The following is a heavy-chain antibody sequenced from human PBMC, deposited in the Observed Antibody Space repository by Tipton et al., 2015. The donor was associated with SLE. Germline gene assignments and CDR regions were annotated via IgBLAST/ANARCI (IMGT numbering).Heavy chain of an antibody. CDR2: FSHSGST. V-gene: IGHV4-38-2*02. J-gene: IGHJ4*01. CDR1: GYSISSGYY. D-gene: IGHD3-10*01. Sequence: TLSLTCTVSGYSISSGYYWGWIRQPPGKGLEWIGSFSHSGSTYYNASLKSRVTFLVDTSKNHFSLKLTSVTAADSAVYFCARGAKERITLVRVRPYYFDYWGQGSLVTVSS. CDR3: ARGAKERITLVRVRPYYFDY.